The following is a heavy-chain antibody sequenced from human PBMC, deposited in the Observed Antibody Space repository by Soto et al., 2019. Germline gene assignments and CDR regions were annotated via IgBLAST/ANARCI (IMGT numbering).Heavy chain of an antibody. CDR3: ARAGSIEVAGNFDY. D-gene: IGHD6-19*01. V-gene: IGHV4-59*01. J-gene: IGHJ4*02. CDR1: GGSISSYY. CDR2: IYYSGST. Sequence: ASETLSLTCTVSGGSISSYYWSWIRQPPGKGLEWIGYIYYSGSTNYNPSLKSRVTISVDTSKNQFSLKLSSVTAADTAVYYCARAGSIEVAGNFDYWGQGTLVTVSS.